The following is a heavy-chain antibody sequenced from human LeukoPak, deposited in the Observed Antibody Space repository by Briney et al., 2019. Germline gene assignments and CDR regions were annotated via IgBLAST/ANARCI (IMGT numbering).Heavy chain of an antibody. CDR1: GDSISSNSYY. V-gene: IGHV4-39*07. CDR2: IYYTGST. CDR3: ARAENWFDP. Sequence: PSETLSLTCTVSGDSISSNSYYWAWIRQPPGKGLEWIGSIYYTGSTYYNPSLKSRVTISVDTSKNQFSLKLSSVTAADTAVYYCARAENWFDPWGQGTLVTVSS. J-gene: IGHJ5*02.